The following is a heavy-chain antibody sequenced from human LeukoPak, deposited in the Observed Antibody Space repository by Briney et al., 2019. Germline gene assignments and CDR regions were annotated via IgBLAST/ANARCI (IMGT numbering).Heavy chain of an antibody. V-gene: IGHV4-59*01. Sequence: SETLSLTCTVSGGSISSYYWSWIRQPPGKGLEWIGYIYYSGSTNYNPSLKSRVTISVDTSKNQFSLKLSSVTAADTAVYYCAGNIAAAFHRFDPWGQGTLVTVSS. CDR2: IYYSGST. CDR3: AGNIAAAFHRFDP. CDR1: GGSISSYY. D-gene: IGHD6-13*01. J-gene: IGHJ5*02.